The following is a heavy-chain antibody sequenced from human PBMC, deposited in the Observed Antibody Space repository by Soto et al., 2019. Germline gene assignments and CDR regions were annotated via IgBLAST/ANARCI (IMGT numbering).Heavy chain of an antibody. Sequence: QVQLVQSGPELKKPGSSVKVSCKDSGGTSRNYVISWVRQAPGQGLEWMGGIIPSFGTPTYAQKFQGRDTITAHDSTSAACLELSSLRYEDTAVYYCARAYTSSYHYDSTNYGYFDFWGLGTLVTVSS. J-gene: IGHJ4*02. CDR1: GGTSRNYV. V-gene: IGHV1-69*12. CDR2: IIPSFGTP. CDR3: ARAYTSSYHYDSTNYGYFDF. D-gene: IGHD3-22*01.